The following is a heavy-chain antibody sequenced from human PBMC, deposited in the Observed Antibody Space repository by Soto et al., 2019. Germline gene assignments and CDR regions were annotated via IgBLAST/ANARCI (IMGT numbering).Heavy chain of an antibody. Sequence: QVQLQESGPGLVKPSGTLSLTCAVSGGSISSSNWWSWVRQPPGKGLEWIGEIYHSGSTNYNPSLKSRVTISVDKSKNQFSLKLSSVTAADTAVYYCARDGGCRIAVAGTFIRYYYGMDVWGQGTTVTVSS. CDR3: ARDGGCRIAVAGTFIRYYYGMDV. D-gene: IGHD6-19*01. J-gene: IGHJ6*02. CDR2: IYHSGST. CDR1: GGSISSSNW. V-gene: IGHV4-4*02.